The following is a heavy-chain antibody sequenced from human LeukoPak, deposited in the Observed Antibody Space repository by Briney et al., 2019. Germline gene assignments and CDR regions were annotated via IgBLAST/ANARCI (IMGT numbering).Heavy chain of an antibody. V-gene: IGHV1-69*04. Sequence: SVKVSFKASGGTFSSYAISWVRQAPGQGLEWMGRIIPILGIANYAQKFQGRVTITTDKSTSTAYMELSSLRSEDTAVYYCARDDIVGATGGSYYYYGMDVWGQGTTVTVSS. CDR1: GGTFSSYA. J-gene: IGHJ6*02. D-gene: IGHD1-26*01. CDR3: ARDDIVGATGGSYYYYGMDV. CDR2: IIPILGIA.